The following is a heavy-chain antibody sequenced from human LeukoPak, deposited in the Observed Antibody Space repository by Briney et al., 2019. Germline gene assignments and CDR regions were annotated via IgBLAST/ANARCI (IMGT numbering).Heavy chain of an antibody. V-gene: IGHV3-21*01. CDR2: ISSSSSYI. CDR3: ARDGLKLLWFGELFQENYYYYYYMDV. D-gene: IGHD3-10*01. J-gene: IGHJ6*03. CDR1: GFTFSSYS. Sequence: GGSLRLSCAASGFTFSSYSMNWVRQAPGKGLEWVSSISSSSSYIYYADSVKGRFTISRDNAKNSLYLQMNSLRAEDTAVYYCARDGLKLLWFGELFQENYYYYYYMDVWGKGTTVTVSS.